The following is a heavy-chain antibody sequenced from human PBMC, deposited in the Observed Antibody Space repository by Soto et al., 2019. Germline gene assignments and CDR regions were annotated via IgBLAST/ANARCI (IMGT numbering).Heavy chain of an antibody. CDR1: GFTFSSYS. Sequence: VGSLRLSCAASGFTFSSYSMNWVRQAPGKGLEWVSSISSSSSYIYYADSVKGRFTISRDNAKNSLYLQMNSLRAEDTAVYYCARDATDSSGYYYVSFDDYWGQGTLVTVSS. CDR3: ARDATDSSGYYYVSFDDY. V-gene: IGHV3-21*01. CDR2: ISSSSSYI. D-gene: IGHD3-22*01. J-gene: IGHJ4*02.